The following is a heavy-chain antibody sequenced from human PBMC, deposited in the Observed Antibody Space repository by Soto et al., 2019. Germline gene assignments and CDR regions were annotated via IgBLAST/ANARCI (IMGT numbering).Heavy chain of an antibody. CDR2: IKAGNGKK. Sequence: ASVKVSCKASGYTFTSYAMHLVRQAPGQRLERMGRIKAGNGKKKSSKKFQGRININRDTTPSKTYMELSSLRSEDTAVYYCARAVGGPTSNLDYWGQGTLVTVSS. D-gene: IGHD3-16*01. CDR3: ARAVGGPTSNLDY. V-gene: IGHV1-3*01. CDR1: GYTFTSYA. J-gene: IGHJ4*02.